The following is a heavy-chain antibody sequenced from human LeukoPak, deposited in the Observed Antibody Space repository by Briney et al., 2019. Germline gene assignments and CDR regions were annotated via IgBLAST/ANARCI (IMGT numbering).Heavy chain of an antibody. J-gene: IGHJ4*02. D-gene: IGHD5-24*01. CDR3: ARRRDGYPIDY. V-gene: IGHV4-39*01. Sequence: SETLSLTCTVSGGSISSSSYYWRWIRQPPGKGLEWIGSIYYSGSTNYNPSLKSRVTISVDTSKNQFSLRLTSVTAADTAVYYCARRRDGYPIDYWGQGTLVTVSS. CDR1: GGSISSSSYY. CDR2: IYYSGST.